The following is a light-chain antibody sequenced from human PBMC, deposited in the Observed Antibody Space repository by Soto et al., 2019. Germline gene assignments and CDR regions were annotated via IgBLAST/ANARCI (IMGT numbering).Light chain of an antibody. Sequence: QSVLTQPASVSGSPGQSITISCTGTSSDVGGYNYVSWYQQHPGKAPKLMIYEVSNRPSGVSNRFSGPKSGNTASLTISGLQAEDGADYYCSSYTSSSFYVFGTGTKVTVL. CDR2: EVS. CDR3: SSYTSSSFYV. CDR1: SSDVGGYNY. V-gene: IGLV2-14*01. J-gene: IGLJ1*01.